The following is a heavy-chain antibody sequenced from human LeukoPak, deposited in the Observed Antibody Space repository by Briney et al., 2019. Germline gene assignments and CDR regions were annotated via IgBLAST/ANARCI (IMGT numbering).Heavy chain of an antibody. J-gene: IGHJ3*02. Sequence: PGGSLRLSCAASGFTFSSYAMSWVRQAPGKGLEWVSAISGSGGSTYYADSVKGRFTISRDNSKNTLYLQMNSLRAEDTAVYYCAKVAPPDLVGATTWAFDIWGQGTMVTVSS. V-gene: IGHV3-23*01. D-gene: IGHD1-26*01. CDR2: ISGSGGST. CDR3: AKVAPPDLVGATTWAFDI. CDR1: GFTFSSYA.